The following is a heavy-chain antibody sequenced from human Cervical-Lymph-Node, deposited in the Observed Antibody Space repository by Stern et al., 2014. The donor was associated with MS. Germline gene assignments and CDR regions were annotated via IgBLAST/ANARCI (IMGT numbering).Heavy chain of an antibody. Sequence: VQLVQSGAEVKKPGASVKVSCKVSGFSLTELFIHWVRQAPGKGLEGMGGFHPEDGETIYAQNFQGRVTLTEDTSTDTAYMELSSLRSEDTAVYYCATDYSSGWSFYFDHWGQGTLVTVSS. V-gene: IGHV1-24*01. CDR1: GFSLTELF. J-gene: IGHJ4*02. CDR2: FHPEDGET. CDR3: ATDYSSGWSFYFDH. D-gene: IGHD6-19*01.